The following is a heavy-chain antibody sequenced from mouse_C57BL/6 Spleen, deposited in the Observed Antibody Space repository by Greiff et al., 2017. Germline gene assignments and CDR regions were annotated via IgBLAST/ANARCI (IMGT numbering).Heavy chain of an antibody. CDR1: GYTFTSYW. CDR2: IDPSDSYT. D-gene: IGHD1-1*01. V-gene: IGHV1-69*01. J-gene: IGHJ1*03. CDR3: ARYYYGSSHWYFDV. Sequence: QVQLKQPGAELVMPGASVKLSCKASGYTFTSYWMHWVKQRPGQGLEWIGEIDPSDSYTNYNQKFKGKSTLTVDKSSSTAYMQLRSLTSEDSAVYYCARYYYGSSHWYFDVWGTGTTVTVSS.